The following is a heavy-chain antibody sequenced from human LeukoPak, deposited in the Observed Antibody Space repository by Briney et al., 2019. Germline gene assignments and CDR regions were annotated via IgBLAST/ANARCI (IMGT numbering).Heavy chain of an antibody. CDR2: IYYSGST. V-gene: IGHV4-31*03. Sequence: SETLSLTCTVSGGSISSGGYCWSWIRQHPGKGLEWIGYIYYSGSTYYNPSLKSRVTISVDTSKNQFSLKLSSVTAADTAVYYCARFLGIAAADGMEAYNWFDPWGQGTLVTVSS. J-gene: IGHJ5*02. CDR3: ARFLGIAAADGMEAYNWFDP. D-gene: IGHD6-13*01. CDR1: GGSISSGGYC.